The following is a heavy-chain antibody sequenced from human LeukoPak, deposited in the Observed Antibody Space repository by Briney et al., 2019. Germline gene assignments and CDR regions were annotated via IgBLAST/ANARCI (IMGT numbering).Heavy chain of an antibody. Sequence: GGSLRLSCAASGFTFSNAWMSWVRQAPGKGLEWVGRIKGKTDGGTTDYAAPVKGRFTISRDDSKNTLYLQMNSLKTEDTAVYYCATDWAPTRTSGRPFDYWGQGTLVTVSS. V-gene: IGHV3-15*01. CDR3: ATDWAPTRTSGRPFDY. CDR2: IKGKTDGGTT. CDR1: GFTFSNAW. D-gene: IGHD3-10*01. J-gene: IGHJ4*02.